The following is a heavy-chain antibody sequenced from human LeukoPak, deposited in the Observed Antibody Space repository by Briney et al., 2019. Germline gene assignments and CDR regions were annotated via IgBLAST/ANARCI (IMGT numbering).Heavy chain of an antibody. J-gene: IGHJ6*02. D-gene: IGHD6-6*01. Sequence: SETLSLTCTVSGGSISSGGYYCIWIRPHQGKGLEWIGYIYYSGSTYYNPSLKSRVTISVDTSKNQFSLKLSSVTAADTAVYYCARAKYSNLSYYYYGMDVWGQGTTVTVSS. CDR3: ARAKYSNLSYYYYGMDV. CDR2: IYYSGST. CDR1: GGSISSGGYY. V-gene: IGHV4-31*03.